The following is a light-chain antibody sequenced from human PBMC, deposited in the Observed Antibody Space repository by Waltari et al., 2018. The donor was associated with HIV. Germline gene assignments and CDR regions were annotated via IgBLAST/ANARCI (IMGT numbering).Light chain of an antibody. CDR1: TIGSKN. CDR3: HVWDRATGV. CDR2: RNT. V-gene: IGLV3-9*01. J-gene: IGLJ1*01. Sequence: SYELTQPLSVSVALGQTARLTCGGDTIGSKNPHWYQQKPGQAPVLVIYRNTNRPSGIPERFSGSNSGNTATLTITRAQVGDEADYYCHVWDRATGVFGTGTTVTVL.